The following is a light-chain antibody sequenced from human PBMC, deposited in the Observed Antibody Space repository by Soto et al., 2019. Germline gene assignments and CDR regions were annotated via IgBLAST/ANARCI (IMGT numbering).Light chain of an antibody. CDR3: QQSYSIPHT. V-gene: IGKV1-39*01. Sequence: DIQMTQSPSSLSASVGDRVTITCRASQSISSYLNWYQQKPGKAPKLLIDAASSLQSGVPSRFSGSGSGTEFTLTISSLQPEDFATYYCQQSYSIPHTFGQGTKLEIK. J-gene: IGKJ2*01. CDR2: AAS. CDR1: QSISSY.